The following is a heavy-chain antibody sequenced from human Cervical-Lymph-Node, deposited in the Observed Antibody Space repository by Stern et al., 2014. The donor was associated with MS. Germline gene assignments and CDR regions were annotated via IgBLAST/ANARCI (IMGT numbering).Heavy chain of an antibody. Sequence: VQLVESGGGVVKPGRSLRLCCGGSGFVFRRYALHWVRQASGKGLEWVALISYDGRDKYYTDSVKGRFTVSRDNSNNTVDLEMNSLRLEDTAVYYCAKGGSGSYLDWGQGSLVTVSS. J-gene: IGHJ4*02. CDR2: ISYDGRDK. V-gene: IGHV3-30*04. D-gene: IGHD1-26*01. CDR3: AKGGSGSYLD. CDR1: GFVFRRYA.